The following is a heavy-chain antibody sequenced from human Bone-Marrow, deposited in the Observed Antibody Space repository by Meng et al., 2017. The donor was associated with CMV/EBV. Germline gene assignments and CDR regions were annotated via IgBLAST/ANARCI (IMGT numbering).Heavy chain of an antibody. J-gene: IGHJ4*02. V-gene: IGHV3-30-3*01. CDR2: ISYDGSNK. Sequence: LSFAASGFTFSSYAMHWGRQAPGKGLEWVAVISYDGSNKYYADSVKGRFTISRDNSKNTLYLQMNSLRAEDTAVYYCARDVGAAFDYWGQGTLVTVSS. CDR3: ARDVGAAFDY. D-gene: IGHD1-26*01. CDR1: GFTFSSYA.